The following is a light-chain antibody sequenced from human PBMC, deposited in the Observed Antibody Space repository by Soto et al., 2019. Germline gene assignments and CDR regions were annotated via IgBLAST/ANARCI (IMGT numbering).Light chain of an antibody. J-gene: IGKJ1*01. CDR2: GAS. Sequence: EIVLTQSPGTLSLSPGERATLSCRASQTVSSNYLAWYQQIPGQAPRLLIYGASSRATGIPDRFSGSGSGTDFTLTINRLEPEDFAVYYCQQYGSSPRTFGQGTKVEIK. CDR3: QQYGSSPRT. CDR1: QTVSSNY. V-gene: IGKV3-20*01.